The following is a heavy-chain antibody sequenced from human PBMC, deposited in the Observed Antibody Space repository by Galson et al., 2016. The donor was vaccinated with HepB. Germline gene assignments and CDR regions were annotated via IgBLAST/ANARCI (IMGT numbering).Heavy chain of an antibody. V-gene: IGHV5-51*01. CDR1: GYIFTSYG. J-gene: IGHJ4*02. CDR2: IYPGDSDT. CDR3: ARHEPYFYDSSGYADD. Sequence: QSGAEVKKPGESLKISCKGSGYIFTSYGIGWVGQVPGKGLEWMGIIYPGDSDTRYSPSFEGQVTISADTSISTAYLHWSSLKASDIAMYYCARHEPYFYDSSGYADDWGQGTLVTVSS. D-gene: IGHD3-22*01.